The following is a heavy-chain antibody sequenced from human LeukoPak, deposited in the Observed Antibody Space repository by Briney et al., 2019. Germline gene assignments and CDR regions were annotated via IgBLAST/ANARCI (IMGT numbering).Heavy chain of an antibody. CDR1: GGSISSGSYY. D-gene: IGHD1-26*01. Sequence: SETLSLTCTVSGGSISSGSYYWSWIRQPAGKGLEWIGRIYTSGSTNYNPSLKSRVTISVDTSKNQFSLKLSSVTAVDTALYYCARSGSYRGAFFDDWGQGTLVTVSS. CDR2: IYTSGST. CDR3: ARSGSYRGAFFDD. V-gene: IGHV4-61*02. J-gene: IGHJ4*02.